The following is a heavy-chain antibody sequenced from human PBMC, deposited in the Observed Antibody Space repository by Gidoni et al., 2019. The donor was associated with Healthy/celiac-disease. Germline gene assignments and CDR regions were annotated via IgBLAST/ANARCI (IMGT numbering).Heavy chain of an antibody. CDR2: ISGSGGST. V-gene: IGHV3-23*01. J-gene: IGHJ4*02. CDR3: ARRRSITMIVVVTYYFDY. D-gene: IGHD3-22*01. CDR1: GFTFSSYA. Sequence: EVQLLESGGGLVQPGGSLRLSCAASGFTFSSYAMSWVRQAPGKGLEWVSAISGSGGSTYYADSVKGRFTISRDNSKNTLYLQMNSLRAEDTAVYYCARRRSITMIVVVTYYFDYWGQGTLVTVSS.